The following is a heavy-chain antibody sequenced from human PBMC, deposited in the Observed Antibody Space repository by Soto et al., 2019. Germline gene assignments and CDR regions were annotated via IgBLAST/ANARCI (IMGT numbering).Heavy chain of an antibody. CDR1: GYDFTNFA. Sequence: QVQLVQSGTEVRKPGASVKLSCETSGYDFTNFAITWVRRAPGDGLEWLGWISAHNGVANYAQKVRDSVAMTTDTPTSTAYMELKSLTSDDTAVYYCARVGGAMFGVGIDASLYYYGMDVWGQGTTISVSS. D-gene: IGHD3-3*02. CDR3: ARVGGAMFGVGIDASLYYYGMDV. CDR2: ISAHNGVA. J-gene: IGHJ6*02. V-gene: IGHV1-18*01.